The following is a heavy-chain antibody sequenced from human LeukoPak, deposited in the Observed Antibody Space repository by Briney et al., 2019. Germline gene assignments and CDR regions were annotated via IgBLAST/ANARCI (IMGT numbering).Heavy chain of an antibody. J-gene: IGHJ4*02. CDR1: GFTFSSYA. V-gene: IGHV3-23*01. CDR3: AKLPPPYCSSTSCPDY. Sequence: GGSLRLSCAASGFTFSSYAMSWVRQAPGKGLEWVSAISGSGGSTYYADSVKGRFTISRDNSKNTLYLQMNSLRAGDTAVYYCAKLPPPYCSSTSCPDYWGQGTLVTVSS. D-gene: IGHD2-2*01. CDR2: ISGSGGST.